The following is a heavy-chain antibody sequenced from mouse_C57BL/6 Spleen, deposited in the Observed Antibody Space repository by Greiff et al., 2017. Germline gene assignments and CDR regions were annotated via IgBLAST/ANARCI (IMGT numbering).Heavy chain of an antibody. V-gene: IGHV1-76*01. CDR3: ARSYYD. CDR2: IYPGSGNT. D-gene: IGHD1-1*01. J-gene: IGHJ3*01. Sequence: QVQLQQSGAELVRPGASVKLSCKASGYTFTDYYINWVKQRPGQGLEWIARIYPGSGNTYYNEKFKGKATLTAEKSSSTAYMQLSSLTSEDSAVXFCARSYYDWGQGTLVTVSA. CDR1: GYTFTDYY.